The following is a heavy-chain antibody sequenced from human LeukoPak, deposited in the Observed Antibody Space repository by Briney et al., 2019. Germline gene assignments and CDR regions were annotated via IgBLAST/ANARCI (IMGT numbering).Heavy chain of an antibody. Sequence: PGGSLRLSCAVSGFTFSSYAMSWVRQAPGKGLEWVSAISGSGGSTYYADSVKGRFTISRDNSKNTLYLQMNSLRAEDTAVYYCAKDRRFLEWLWADYWGQGTLVTVSS. D-gene: IGHD3-3*01. CDR2: ISGSGGST. J-gene: IGHJ4*02. CDR3: AKDRRFLEWLWADY. V-gene: IGHV3-23*01. CDR1: GFTFSSYA.